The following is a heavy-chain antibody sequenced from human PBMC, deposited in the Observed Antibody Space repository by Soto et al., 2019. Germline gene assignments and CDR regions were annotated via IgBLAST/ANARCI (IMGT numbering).Heavy chain of an antibody. Sequence: PSETLSLTCTVSGGSISRYYWSWSRQPPGKGLEWIGYIYYSGSTNYNPSLKSRVTISVDTSKNQFSLKLSSVTAADTAVYYCARDATPRGWFDPWGQGTLVTVSS. D-gene: IGHD2-15*01. CDR1: GGSISRYY. V-gene: IGHV4-59*01. CDR2: IYYSGST. CDR3: ARDATPRGWFDP. J-gene: IGHJ5*02.